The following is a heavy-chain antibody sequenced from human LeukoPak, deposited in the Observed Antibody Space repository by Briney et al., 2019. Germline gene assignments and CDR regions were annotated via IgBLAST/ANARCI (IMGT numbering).Heavy chain of an antibody. J-gene: IGHJ4*02. D-gene: IGHD3-16*02. V-gene: IGHV4-39*01. CDR2: VYYSGST. CDR1: GGSISSSSYY. CDR3: ARLYDYVWGNYRHKGYYFDY. Sequence: SETLSLTCTVSGGSISSSSYYWGWIRQPPGKGLEWIRSVYYSGSTYYNPSLKSRVSISVDTSKNQFSLKLNSVTAADTAVYYCARLYDYVWGNYRHKGYYFDYWGQGTLVTVSS.